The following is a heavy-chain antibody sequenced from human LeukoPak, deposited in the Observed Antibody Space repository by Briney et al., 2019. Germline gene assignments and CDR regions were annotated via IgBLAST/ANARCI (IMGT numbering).Heavy chain of an antibody. CDR2: ISYDGSNK. CDR3: AKEAFRLSSSAFDI. Sequence: PGGSLRLSCAASGFTFSSYGMHWVRQAPGKGLEWVAVISYDGSNKYYADSVKGRFTISRDNSKNTLYLQMNSLRAEDTAVYYCAKEAFRLSSSAFDIWGQGTMVTVSS. J-gene: IGHJ3*02. V-gene: IGHV3-30*18. D-gene: IGHD2-2*01. CDR1: GFTFSSYG.